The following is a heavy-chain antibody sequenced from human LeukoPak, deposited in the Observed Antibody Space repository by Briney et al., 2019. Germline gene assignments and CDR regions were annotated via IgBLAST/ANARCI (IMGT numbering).Heavy chain of an antibody. J-gene: IGHJ5*02. CDR2: ISAYNGNT. CDR1: GYTFTSYG. D-gene: IGHD6-13*01. Sequence: ASVKVSCKASGYTFTSYGISWVRQAPGQGLEWMGWISAYNGNTNYAQKFQGRVTITRDTSASTAYMELSSLRSEDTAVYYCARERQQLVKGFDPWGQGTLVTVSS. V-gene: IGHV1-18*01. CDR3: ARERQQLVKGFDP.